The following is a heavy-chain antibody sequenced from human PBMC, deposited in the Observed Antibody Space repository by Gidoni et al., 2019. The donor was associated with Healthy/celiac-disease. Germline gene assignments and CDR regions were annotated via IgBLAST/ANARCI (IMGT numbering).Heavy chain of an antibody. J-gene: IGHJ4*02. V-gene: IGHV4-34*01. CDR2: INHSGSN. D-gene: IGHD2-8*01. CDR3: ATAGVSSSLGY. CDR1: GGSFSGYY. Sequence: QVQLQQWGAGLLKPSETLSLTCAVYGGSFSGYYWSWIRPPPGKGLEWIGEINHSGSNKYNPSLKSRVTISVDTSKNQFSLKLSSVTAADTAVYYCATAGVSSSLGYWGQGTLVTVSS.